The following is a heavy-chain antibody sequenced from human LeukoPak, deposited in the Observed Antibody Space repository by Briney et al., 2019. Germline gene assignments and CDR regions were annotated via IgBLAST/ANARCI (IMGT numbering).Heavy chain of an antibody. V-gene: IGHV2-5*02. CDR3: AHVKRVYDILTGYYLPDFDY. J-gene: IGHJ4*02. Sequence: SGPTLVKPTQTLTLTCTFSGFSLSTSGVGVGWIRQPPGKALEWLALIYWDDDKRYSPSLKSRLTITKDTSRNQVVLRITNMDPVDTATYYCAHVKRVYDILTGYYLPDFDYWGQGTLVTVSS. CDR2: IYWDDDK. D-gene: IGHD3-9*01. CDR1: GFSLSTSGVG.